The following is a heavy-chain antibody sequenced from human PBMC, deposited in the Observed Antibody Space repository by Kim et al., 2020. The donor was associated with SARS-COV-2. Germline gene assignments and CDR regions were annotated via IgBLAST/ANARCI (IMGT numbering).Heavy chain of an antibody. J-gene: IGHJ2*01. Sequence: GGSLRLSCAASGYTFSTYAMSWVRQAPGKGLEWVSVIYSDGSGTFYADSVKGRFTISRDNSKNTAYLQMNSLRADDTAVYYCAKTVPNWCFDLWGRGTLV. CDR3: AKTVPNWCFDL. CDR2: IYSDGSGT. CDR1: GYTFSTYA. V-gene: IGHV3-23*03.